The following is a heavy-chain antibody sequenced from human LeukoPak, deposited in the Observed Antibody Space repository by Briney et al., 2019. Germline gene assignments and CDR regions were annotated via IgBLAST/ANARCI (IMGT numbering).Heavy chain of an antibody. CDR2: IYYSGST. D-gene: IGHD3-22*01. J-gene: IGHJ5*02. V-gene: IGHV4-59*01. CDR1: GGSISSYY. CDR3: ARMGADSSGYNWFDP. Sequence: PSETLSLTCTVSGGSISSYYWSWIRQPPGKGLEWIGYIYYSGSTNYNPSLKSRVTISVDTSENQFSLKLSSVTAADTAVYYCARMGADSSGYNWFDPWGQGTLVTVSS.